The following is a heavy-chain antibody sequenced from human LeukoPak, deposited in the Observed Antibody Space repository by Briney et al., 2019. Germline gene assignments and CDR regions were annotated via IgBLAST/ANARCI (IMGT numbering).Heavy chain of an antibody. V-gene: IGHV3-23*01. CDR1: GFTFSSYG. Sequence: GGSLRLSCAASGFTFSSYGMSWVRQAPGKGLEWVSAISGSGGSTYYADSVKGRFTISRDNSKNTLYLQMNSLRAEDTAVYYCAKDAGGYCSGGSCYPHDAFDIWGQGTMVTVSS. J-gene: IGHJ3*02. CDR2: ISGSGGST. D-gene: IGHD2-15*01. CDR3: AKDAGGYCSGGSCYPHDAFDI.